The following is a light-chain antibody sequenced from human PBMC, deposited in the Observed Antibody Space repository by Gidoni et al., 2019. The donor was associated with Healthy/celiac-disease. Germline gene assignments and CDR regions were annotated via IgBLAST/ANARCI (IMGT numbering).Light chain of an antibody. CDR3: QQYGSSPRT. V-gene: IGKV3-20*01. J-gene: IGKJ4*01. CDR1: QSVSSSY. CDR2: GAS. Sequence: ELVLTQSPGPLSLSPGERATLSCRASQSVSSSYLDWYQQKPGQAPRLLIYGASSRATGSPDRFSGSGSGTDFTLTISRLEPEDFAVYYCQQYGSSPRTFGGGTKVEIK.